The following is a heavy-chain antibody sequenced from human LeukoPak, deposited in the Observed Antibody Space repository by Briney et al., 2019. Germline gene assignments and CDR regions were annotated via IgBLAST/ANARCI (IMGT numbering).Heavy chain of an antibody. D-gene: IGHD5-18*01. Sequence: ASVKVSCKASGYTCTSYGISWVRQAPGQGLEWMGWISAYNGNTNYAQKLQGRVTMTTDTSTSTAYMELRSLRSDDTAVYYCARAMRIQLRVDYWGQGTLVTVSS. V-gene: IGHV1-18*04. CDR2: ISAYNGNT. J-gene: IGHJ4*02. CDR3: ARAMRIQLRVDY. CDR1: GYTCTSYG.